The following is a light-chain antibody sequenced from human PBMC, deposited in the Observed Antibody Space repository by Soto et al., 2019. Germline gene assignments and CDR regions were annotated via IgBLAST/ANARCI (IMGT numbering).Light chain of an antibody. Sequence: EIVLTQSPGTLSLSPGERATLSCRASQSVSSSYLAWYQQKPGQAPRLLIYGASSRATGIPDRFSGSGSETDFTLTISRLVPVDFAVYYCQQYCSSSWTFGQGTKVEIK. CDR2: GAS. J-gene: IGKJ1*01. CDR3: QQYCSSSWT. V-gene: IGKV3-20*01. CDR1: QSVSSSY.